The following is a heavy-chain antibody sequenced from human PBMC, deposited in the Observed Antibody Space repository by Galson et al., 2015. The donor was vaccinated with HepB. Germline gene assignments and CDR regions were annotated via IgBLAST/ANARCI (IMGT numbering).Heavy chain of an antibody. D-gene: IGHD2-2*01. Sequence: SLRLSCAASGFTFSGSAMHWVRQASGKGLEWVGRIRSNANSYATAYAASVKGRFTISRDDSKNTAYLQMNSLKTEDTAVYYCTRPISSSTYYYYGMDVWGQGTTVTVSS. CDR3: TRPISSSTYYYYGMDV. CDR1: GFTFSGSA. V-gene: IGHV3-73*01. J-gene: IGHJ6*02. CDR2: IRSNANSYAT.